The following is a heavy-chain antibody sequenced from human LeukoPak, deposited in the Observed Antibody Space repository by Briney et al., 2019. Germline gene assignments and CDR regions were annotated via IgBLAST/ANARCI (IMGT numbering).Heavy chain of an antibody. J-gene: IGHJ4*02. D-gene: IGHD6-13*01. CDR1: GFTFSSYW. CDR2: IKQDGSQK. Sequence: PGGSLRLSCAASGFTFSSYWMSWVRQAPGKGLEWVANIKQDGSQKYYVDSVKGRFTISRDNAKNSLYLQMNSLRAEDTAVYYCARRASGIAAAGIIAWIDYWGQGTLVTVSS. CDR3: ARRASGIAAAGIIAWIDY. V-gene: IGHV3-7*01.